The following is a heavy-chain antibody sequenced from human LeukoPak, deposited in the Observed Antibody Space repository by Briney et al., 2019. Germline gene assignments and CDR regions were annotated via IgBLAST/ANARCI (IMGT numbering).Heavy chain of an antibody. CDR1: GYTFTIYD. D-gene: IGHD2-2*02. CDR2: MNPNSGNT. J-gene: IGHJ5*02. V-gene: IGHV1-8*01. CDR3: ARVVCSSTSCYTDWFDP. Sequence: ASVNVSCTASGYTFTIYDINWVRQAPGQGLEWMGWMNPNSGNTGYAQKFQGRVTMTRNTSISTAYMELSSLRSEDTAVYYCARVVCSSTSCYTDWFDPWGQGTLVTVSS.